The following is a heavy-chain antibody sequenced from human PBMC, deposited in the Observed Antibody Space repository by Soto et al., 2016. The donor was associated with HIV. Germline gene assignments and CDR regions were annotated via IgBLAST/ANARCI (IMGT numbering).Heavy chain of an antibody. CDR2: ISYDGSSK. Sequence: VQLVESGGGVVQPGRSLRLSWAASGFTFNTFAMHWVRQAPGKGLEWVAFISYDGSSKYYADSVKGRFTISRDNSKNTLYLQMNSLRVEDTAVFYCAREIIDSNFGIDYWGQGTLVTVSS. J-gene: IGHJ4*02. CDR3: AREIIDSNFGIDY. D-gene: IGHD3-10*01. V-gene: IGHV3-30*04. CDR1: GFTFNTFA.